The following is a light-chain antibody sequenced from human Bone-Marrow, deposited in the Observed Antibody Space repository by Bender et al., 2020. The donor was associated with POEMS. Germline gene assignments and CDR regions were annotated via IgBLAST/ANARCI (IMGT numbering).Light chain of an antibody. CDR2: DVS. CDR3: CSYAGSSTLV. V-gene: IGLV2-23*02. Sequence: QSALTQPASVSGSPGQSITISCTGASSDVGAYNLVSWYQQHPGKAPKLMIYDVSDRPSGVSNRFSGSTSGNTASLTISGVQAEDEADYYCCSYAGSSTLVFGGGTKLTVL. CDR1: SSDVGAYNL. J-gene: IGLJ2*01.